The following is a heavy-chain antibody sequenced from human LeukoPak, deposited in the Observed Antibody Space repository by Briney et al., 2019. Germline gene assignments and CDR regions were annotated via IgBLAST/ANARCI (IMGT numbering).Heavy chain of an antibody. CDR2: INPNSGGT. D-gene: IGHD6-19*01. V-gene: IGHV1-2*02. J-gene: IGHJ3*02. CDR3: ARDGYSSGWYMGEAAFDI. Sequence: GASVKVSCKASGYTFTGYYMHWVRQAPGQGLEWMGWINPNSGGTNYAQKFQGRVTMTRDTSISTAYMELSRLRSGDTAVYYCARDGYSSGWYMGEAAFDIWGQGTMVTVSS. CDR1: GYTFTGYY.